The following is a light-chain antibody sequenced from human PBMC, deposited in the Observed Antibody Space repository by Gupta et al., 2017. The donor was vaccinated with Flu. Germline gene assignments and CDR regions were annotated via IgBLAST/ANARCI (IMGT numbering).Light chain of an antibody. J-gene: IGKJ4*01. CDR3: RQENTLPRS. CDR2: GAS. CDR1: QGIRDD. Sequence: DIHMTQTPSSLSASVGDRVTITCRASQGIRDDLGWFQQKPGKAPKRLIYGASNLESGVPSRFSGSGSGTEFTLTIISLQPEDFTTYYCRQENTLPRSFGGGTKVNIK. V-gene: IGKV1-17*01.